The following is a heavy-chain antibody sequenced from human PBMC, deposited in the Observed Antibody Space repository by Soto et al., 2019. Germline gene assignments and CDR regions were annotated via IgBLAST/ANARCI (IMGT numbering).Heavy chain of an antibody. V-gene: IGHV3-23*01. Sequence: GGSLRLSCAASGFTFSSYAMSWVRQAPGKGLEWVSAISGSGGSTYYADSVKGRFTISRDNSKNTLYLQMNSLRAEDTAVYYCAKDYYGSGSSLGDFQHWGQGTLVTVSS. CDR3: AKDYYGSGSSLGDFQH. CDR2: ISGSGGST. D-gene: IGHD3-10*01. CDR1: GFTFSSYA. J-gene: IGHJ1*01.